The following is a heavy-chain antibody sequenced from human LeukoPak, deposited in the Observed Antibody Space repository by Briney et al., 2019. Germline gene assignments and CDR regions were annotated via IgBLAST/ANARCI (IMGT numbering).Heavy chain of an antibody. Sequence: PGGSLRLSCAASGFIFSSYSINWVRQAPGKGLEWVSSISSSSSYIYYADSVKGRFTISRDNAKNSLYLQMDSLRAEDTAVYYCARDRATGSYYQYYYGMDVWGQGTTVTVSS. CDR3: ARDRATGSYYQYYYGMDV. V-gene: IGHV3-21*06. D-gene: IGHD1-14*01. CDR2: ISSSSSYI. CDR1: GFIFSSYS. J-gene: IGHJ6*02.